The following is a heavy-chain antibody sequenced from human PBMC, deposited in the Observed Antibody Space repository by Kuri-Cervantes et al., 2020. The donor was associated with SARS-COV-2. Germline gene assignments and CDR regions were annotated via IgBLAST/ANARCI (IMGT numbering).Heavy chain of an antibody. D-gene: IGHD6-19*01. CDR3: ARFGIAVARSVDY. CDR1: GGSISSYY. Sequence: SETLSLTYTVSGGSISSYYWSWIRQPPGKGLEWIGYIYYSGSTNYNPSLKSRDTISVDTSKNQFSLKLSSVTAADTAVYYCARFGIAVARSVDYWGQGTLVTVSS. V-gene: IGHV4-59*01. CDR2: IYYSGST. J-gene: IGHJ4*02.